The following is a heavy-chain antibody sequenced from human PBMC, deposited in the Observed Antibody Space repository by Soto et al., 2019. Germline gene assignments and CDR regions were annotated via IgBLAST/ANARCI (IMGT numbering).Heavy chain of an antibody. V-gene: IGHV3-23*01. CDR1: GFTFRSHA. Sequence: DVQLSESGGGLVQPGGSLRLSCAVSGFTFRSHAMSWVRQAPGKGLEGVSDISESGRDTHYAASVKGRFTTSSDYSKTTMFLHLTSLKVDDTAIYYCARREQDSYNSPIDYWGQGTLVIVSS. D-gene: IGHD5-12*01. CDR2: ISESGRDT. J-gene: IGHJ4*02. CDR3: ARREQDSYNSPIDY.